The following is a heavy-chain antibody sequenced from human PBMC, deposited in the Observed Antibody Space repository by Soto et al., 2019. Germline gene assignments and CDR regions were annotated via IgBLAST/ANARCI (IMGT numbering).Heavy chain of an antibody. D-gene: IGHD6-13*01. CDR3: APWPGYSRSWFVDY. J-gene: IGHJ4*02. Sequence: PGGSLRLSCVGSGFTFSSYSMHWVRQAPGKGLEWISHISSSSNTIYYADSVKGRFTISRDNAKNSLFLQMNGLRDEDTAVYYCAPWPGYSRSWFVDYWGQGALVTVSS. CDR1: GFTFSSYS. CDR2: ISSSSNTI. V-gene: IGHV3-48*02.